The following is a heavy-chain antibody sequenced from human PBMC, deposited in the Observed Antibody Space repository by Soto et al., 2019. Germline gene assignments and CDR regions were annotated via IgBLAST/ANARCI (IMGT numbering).Heavy chain of an antibody. CDR1: GYSFSDYG. J-gene: IGHJ5*02. D-gene: IGHD5-18*01. V-gene: IGHV1-18*04. CDR3: ARASVPAHSFGINTWLDP. Sequence: QVHLVQSGPELKKPGDSVKVSCKTSGYSFSDYGINWVRQAPGQGLQWMGWMSTYNDERKYADNLQGRVTMTTDTSTSTAFLEVRSRTSDDTAVYFCARASVPAHSFGINTWLDPGGQGTLVPVSS. CDR2: MSTYNDER.